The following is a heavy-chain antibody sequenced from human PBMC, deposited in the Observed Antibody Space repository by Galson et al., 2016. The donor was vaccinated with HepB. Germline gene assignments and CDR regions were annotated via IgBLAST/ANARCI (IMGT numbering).Heavy chain of an antibody. J-gene: IGHJ3*01. V-gene: IGHV2-70*01. Sequence: PALVKPTQTLTLTCTFSGFSLSTSGMCVIWIRQPPGKALEWLALIDWDDDKFYRTSLRARLTISKDTSKDQVVLRMTNMDPVDTATYYCARIRWSGSHLDAFDFWGQGTTVTVSS. CDR1: GFSLSTSGMC. CDR2: IDWDDDK. D-gene: IGHD1-26*01. CDR3: ARIRWSGSHLDAFDF.